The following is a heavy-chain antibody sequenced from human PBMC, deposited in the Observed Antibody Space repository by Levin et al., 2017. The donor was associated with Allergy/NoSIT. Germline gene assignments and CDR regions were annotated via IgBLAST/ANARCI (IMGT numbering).Heavy chain of an antibody. J-gene: IGHJ4*02. D-gene: IGHD3-22*01. CDR1: GFTFSSYA. CDR3: ARARAKARAYYYDSSGYYILPDY. Sequence: GESLKISCAASGFTFSSYAMHWVRQAPGKGLEWVAVISYDGSNKYYADSVKGRFTISRDNSKNTLYLQMNSLRAEDTAVYYCARARAKARAYYYDSSGYYILPDYWGQGTLVTVSS. CDR2: ISYDGSNK. V-gene: IGHV3-30-3*01.